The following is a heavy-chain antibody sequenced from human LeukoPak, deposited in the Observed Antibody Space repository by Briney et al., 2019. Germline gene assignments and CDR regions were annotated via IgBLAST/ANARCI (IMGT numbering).Heavy chain of an antibody. D-gene: IGHD3-3*01. V-gene: IGHV3-7*05. CDR2: IKQDGSEN. CDR1: GFIFSCCW. J-gene: IGHJ4*02. Sequence: GGSLRLSCAASGFIFSCCWMSWVRQAPGKGLEWVANIKQDGSENYYVDSVKGRFTISRDNAKNSLYLQMNSLRAEDTAVYYCARIRGGKNTYYDFWSGYFSPGGFDYWGQGTLVTVSS. CDR3: ARIRGGKNTYYDFWSGYFSPGGFDY.